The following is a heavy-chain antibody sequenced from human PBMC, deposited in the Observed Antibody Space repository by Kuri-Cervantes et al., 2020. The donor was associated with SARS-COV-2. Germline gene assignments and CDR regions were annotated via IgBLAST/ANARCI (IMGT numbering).Heavy chain of an antibody. D-gene: IGHD2-15*01. CDR3: ARVVRGWYPQGRKGDWFDP. CDR2: IYYSGST. Sequence: ESLKISCTVSGGSISSSSYYWGWIRQPPGKGLEWIGSIYYSGSTYYNPSLKSRVTISVDTSKNQFSLKLSSVTAADTAVYYCARVVRGWYPQGRKGDWFDPWGQGTLVTVSS. CDR1: GGSISSSSYY. V-gene: IGHV4-39*01. J-gene: IGHJ5*02.